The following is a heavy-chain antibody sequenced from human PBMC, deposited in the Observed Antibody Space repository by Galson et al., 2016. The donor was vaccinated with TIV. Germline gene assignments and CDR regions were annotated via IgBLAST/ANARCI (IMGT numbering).Heavy chain of an antibody. V-gene: IGHV1-18*01. CDR3: ARDPRHTHGRFDY. J-gene: IGHJ4*02. D-gene: IGHD2-2*02. Sequence: SVKVSCKASGYIFANFGISWLRQAPGQGPEWMGWIAAYSGNMNYAQNLQGRLTVTTDTSTSTAYMELQSLTSDDTALYYCARDPRHTHGRFDYWGQGTLVTVSA. CDR2: IAAYSGNM. CDR1: GYIFANFG.